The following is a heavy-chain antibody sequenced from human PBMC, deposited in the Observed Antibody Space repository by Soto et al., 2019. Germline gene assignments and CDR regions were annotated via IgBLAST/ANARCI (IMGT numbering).Heavy chain of an antibody. CDR1: GGTFSSYT. V-gene: IGHV1-69*02. J-gene: IGHJ6*03. CDR3: ASASTYNNYVFYYYYYMDV. Sequence: SVKVSCKASGGTFSSYTISWVLQAPGEGLDWMGRSIPILGIANYAQKFQGRVTITTDKSTSTAYMELSSLRSEDTAVYYCASASTYNNYVFYYYYYMDVWGKGTTVTVSS. CDR2: SIPILGIA. D-gene: IGHD4-4*01.